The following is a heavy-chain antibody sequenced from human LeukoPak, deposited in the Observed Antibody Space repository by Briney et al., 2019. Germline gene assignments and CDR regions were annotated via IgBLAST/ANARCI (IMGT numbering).Heavy chain of an antibody. CDR2: IYYSGST. CDR1: GGSISSYY. V-gene: IGHV4-59*08. D-gene: IGHD2-21*01. Sequence: SETLSLTCTVSGGSISSYYWSWIRQPPGKGLEWIGYIYYSGSTNYNPSLKSRVTISVDTSKNQFSLKLSSVTAADTAVYYCARHGDRGGDAFDIWGQGTMVTVSS. CDR3: ARHGDRGGDAFDI. J-gene: IGHJ3*02.